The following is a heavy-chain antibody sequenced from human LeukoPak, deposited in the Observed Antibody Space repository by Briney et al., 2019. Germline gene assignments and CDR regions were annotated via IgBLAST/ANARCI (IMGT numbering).Heavy chain of an antibody. Sequence: ASVKVSCKASGGTFSSYAISWVRQAPGQGLEWMGWISAYNGNTNYAQKLQGRVTMTTDTSTSTAYMELSSLRSEDTAVYYCARARLASTYAFDIWGQGTMVTVSS. J-gene: IGHJ3*02. D-gene: IGHD3-16*01. CDR1: GGTFSSYA. CDR3: ARARLASTYAFDI. CDR2: ISAYNGNT. V-gene: IGHV1-18*01.